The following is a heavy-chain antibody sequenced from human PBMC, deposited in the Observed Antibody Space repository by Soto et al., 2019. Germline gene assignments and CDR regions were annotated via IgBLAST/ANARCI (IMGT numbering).Heavy chain of an antibody. CDR2: IIPIFGTA. J-gene: IGHJ6*02. V-gene: IGHV1-69*01. CDR3: AKVRYSSPMGYYYGMDV. Sequence: QAQLEQSGGEVKKPGSSVKVSCKASRVAFSKFIVTWVRQAPGLGLEWVGGIIPIFGTANYAQKFQGRVTITADESTSTSYMEVNNLRSEDTAVYSGAKVRYSSPMGYYYGMDVGGQGTTVTVSS. CDR1: RVAFSKFI. D-gene: IGHD6-19*01.